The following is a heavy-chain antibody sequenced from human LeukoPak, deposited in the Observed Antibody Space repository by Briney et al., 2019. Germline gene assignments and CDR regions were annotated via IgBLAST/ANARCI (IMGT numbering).Heavy chain of an antibody. J-gene: IGHJ6*02. D-gene: IGHD4-23*01. CDR2: ISYDGSNK. Sequence: GRSLRLSCAASGFTFSSYAMHWVRQAPGKGLEWVAVISYDGSNKYYADSVKGRFTISRDNSKNTLYLQMNSLRAEDTTVYYCARDMSPYGGNRYYYYYGMDVWGQGTTVTVSS. V-gene: IGHV3-30-3*01. CDR3: ARDMSPYGGNRYYYYYGMDV. CDR1: GFTFSSYA.